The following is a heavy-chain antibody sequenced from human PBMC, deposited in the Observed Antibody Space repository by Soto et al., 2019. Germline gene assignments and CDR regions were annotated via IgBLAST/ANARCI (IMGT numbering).Heavy chain of an antibody. CDR3: ARPSGSGSSNAFDI. CDR2: IYYSGST. V-gene: IGHV4-39*01. Sequence: SETLSLTCTVSGGSISSSSYYWGWIRQPPGKGLEWIGSIYYSGSTYYNPSLKSRVTISVDTSKNQFSLKLSSVTAADTAVYYCARPSGSGSSNAFDIWGQGTVVTVSS. D-gene: IGHD6-6*01. J-gene: IGHJ3*02. CDR1: GGSISSSSYY.